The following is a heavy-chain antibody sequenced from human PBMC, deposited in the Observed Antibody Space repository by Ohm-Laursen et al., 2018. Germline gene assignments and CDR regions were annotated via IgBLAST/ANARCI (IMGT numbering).Heavy chain of an antibody. D-gene: IGHD6-13*01. CDR1: GGSISSYY. Sequence: SETLSLTCTVSGGSISSYYWSWIRQPAGKGLEWIGRIYTSGSTNYNPSLKSRVTMSVDTSKNQFSLKLSSVTAADTAVYYCARDREAAASNWFDPWGQGTLVTVSS. V-gene: IGHV4-4*07. CDR2: IYTSGST. J-gene: IGHJ5*02. CDR3: ARDREAAASNWFDP.